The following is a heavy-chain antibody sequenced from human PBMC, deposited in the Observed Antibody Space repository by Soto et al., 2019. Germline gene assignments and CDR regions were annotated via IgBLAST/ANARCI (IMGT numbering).Heavy chain of an antibody. J-gene: IGHJ5*02. V-gene: IGHV3-21*04. CDR1: GFTFSSYN. D-gene: IGHD1-26*01. CDR3: AKDPRGYSANYGGPNWFHP. CDR2: ISSSSSYI. Sequence: GGSLRLSCAASGFTFSSYNMNWVRQAPGKELEWVSSISSSSSYIYYADSVRGRFTISRDNAKNSLYLQMNSLRAEDTAVYYCAKDPRGYSANYGGPNWFHPWGQGTLVTVSS.